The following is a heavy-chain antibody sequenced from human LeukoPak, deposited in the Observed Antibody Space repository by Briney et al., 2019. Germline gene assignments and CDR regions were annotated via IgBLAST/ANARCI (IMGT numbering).Heavy chain of an antibody. CDR1: GFTFSSYV. Sequence: PGGSLRLSCATSGFTFSSYVMSWVRQAPGRGLEWVSLIRGSDDSTYYADSVKGRFTISRDNSKDTLYLQMNSLRAEDTAVYYCAEYYFYDSSGYQQYYFDYWGQGTLVTVSS. CDR3: AEYYFYDSSGYQQYYFDY. V-gene: IGHV3-23*01. D-gene: IGHD3-22*01. CDR2: IRGSDDST. J-gene: IGHJ4*02.